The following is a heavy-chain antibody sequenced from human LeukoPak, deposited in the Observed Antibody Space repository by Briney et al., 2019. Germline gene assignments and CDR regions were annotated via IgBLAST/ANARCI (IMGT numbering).Heavy chain of an antibody. CDR2: IYYSGST. CDR1: GGSISSYY. Sequence: SETLSLTCTVSGGSISSYYWSWIRQPPGKGLEWIGYIYYSGSTNYNPSLKSRVTISVDTSKNQFSLKLSSVTAADTAVYYCARGWQLLVRWGQGTLVTVSS. CDR3: ARGWQLLVR. V-gene: IGHV4-59*01. D-gene: IGHD6-19*01. J-gene: IGHJ4*02.